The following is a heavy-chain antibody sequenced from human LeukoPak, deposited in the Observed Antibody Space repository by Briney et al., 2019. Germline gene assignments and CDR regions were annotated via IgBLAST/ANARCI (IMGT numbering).Heavy chain of an antibody. J-gene: IGHJ4*02. CDR1: GGSISGYY. CDR3: ARGRYTFDY. V-gene: IGHV4-59*01. Sequence: SETLSSTCTVSGGSISGYYWTWIRQPPGKGLEYIGYIYYSGSTNHNPSLKSRVTISVDTSKNQFSLKLSSVTAADTAVYYCARGRYTFDYWGQGTLVTVSS. CDR2: IYYSGST. D-gene: IGHD1-1*01.